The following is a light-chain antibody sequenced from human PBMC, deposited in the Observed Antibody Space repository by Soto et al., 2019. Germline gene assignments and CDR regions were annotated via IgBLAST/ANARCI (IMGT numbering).Light chain of an antibody. CDR1: QSVSSS. CDR2: DAS. J-gene: IGKJ3*01. V-gene: IGKV3-11*01. CDR3: QQRSNWPPEVT. Sequence: EIVLTQSPDTPSLSPGERATLSGRASQSVSSSLAWYQQKPGQAPRLLIYDASNRATGIPARFSGSGSGTDFTLTISSLEPEDFAVYYCQQRSNWPPEVTFGPGTKVDIK.